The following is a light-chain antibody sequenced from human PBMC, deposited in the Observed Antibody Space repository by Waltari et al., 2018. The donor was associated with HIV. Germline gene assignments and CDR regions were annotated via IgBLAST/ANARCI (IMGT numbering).Light chain of an antibody. J-gene: IGLJ1*01. CDR2: ATS. Sequence: QSVLTQPPSVSRAPGQRVIISCTGTSSHFGATLDVTWYQLLPGTAPKLLIHATSNRPSGVPDRFSGSKSGTSASLAITGLQAEDEAEYYCQSFDSSLNAYVFGPGTTVVVL. CDR1: SSHFGATLD. CDR3: QSFDSSLNAYV. V-gene: IGLV1-40*02.